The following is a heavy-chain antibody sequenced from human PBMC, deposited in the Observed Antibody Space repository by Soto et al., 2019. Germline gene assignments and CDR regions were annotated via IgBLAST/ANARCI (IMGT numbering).Heavy chain of an antibody. J-gene: IGHJ6*02. D-gene: IGHD4-4*01. CDR2: IYYSGSP. Sequence: QVQLQESGPGLVKPSQTLSLTCTVSGGSISSGDYYWSWIRQPPGKGLEWIGYIYYSGSPYYNPSLKSRVTIPVYASKNHFSLKLSSLTASDTAVYYCARVPTVPKWGTDYYYYGMYVWGQGTTDIVSS. CDR1: GGSISSGDYY. CDR3: ARVPTVPKWGTDYYYYGMYV. V-gene: IGHV4-30-4*01.